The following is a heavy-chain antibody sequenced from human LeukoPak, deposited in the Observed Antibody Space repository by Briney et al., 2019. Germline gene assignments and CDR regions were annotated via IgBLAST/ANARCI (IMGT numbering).Heavy chain of an antibody. Sequence: ASVKVSCKASGYRFTSYGITWVRQAPGQGLEWMGWISAYNGNTNYAQKLQGRVTLTTDTSTSTAYMELRSLRSDDTAVYYCTREGYCSGGTCYSTMNWFDPWGQGTLVTVSS. D-gene: IGHD2-15*01. J-gene: IGHJ5*02. CDR3: TREGYCSGGTCYSTMNWFDP. CDR2: ISAYNGNT. CDR1: GYRFTSYG. V-gene: IGHV1-18*01.